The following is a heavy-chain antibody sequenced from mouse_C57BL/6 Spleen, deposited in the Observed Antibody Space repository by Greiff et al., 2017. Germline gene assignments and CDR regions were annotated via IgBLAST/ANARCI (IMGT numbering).Heavy chain of an antibody. Sequence: QVQLQQPGAELVKPGASVKLSCKASGYTFTSYWMHWVKQRPGQGLEWIGMIHPNSGSTNYNEKFKSKATLTVDKSSSTAYMQLSSLTSEDSAVYYCARRYDYLWYFDVWGTGTTVTVSS. CDR2: IHPNSGST. CDR1: GYTFTSYW. CDR3: ARRYDYLWYFDV. V-gene: IGHV1-64*01. D-gene: IGHD2-4*01. J-gene: IGHJ1*03.